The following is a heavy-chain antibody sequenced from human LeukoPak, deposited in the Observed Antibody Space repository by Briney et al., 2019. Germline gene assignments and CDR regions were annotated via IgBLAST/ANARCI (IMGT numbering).Heavy chain of an antibody. CDR2: IIPIFETA. CDR1: GYTFTGYY. V-gene: IGHV1-69*13. CDR3: ARDPFGFEIES. Sequence: SVKVSCKASGYTFTGYYMHWVRQAPGQGLEWMGGIIPIFETANYAQKFQGRVTITADESTTTAYMDLSSLRSEDTAVYYCARDPFGFEIESWGPGTLVTVSS. D-gene: IGHD3-10*01. J-gene: IGHJ4*02.